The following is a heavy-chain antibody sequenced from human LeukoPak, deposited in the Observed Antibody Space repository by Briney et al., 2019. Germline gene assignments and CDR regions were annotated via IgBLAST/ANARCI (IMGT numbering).Heavy chain of an antibody. CDR2: ISYSGST. J-gene: IGHJ5*02. Sequence: ASETLSLTCTVSGGSISSSSYYWGWIRQPPGKGLEWLGDISYSGSTYYNPSLKSRVTISVDTSKNQFSLKLSSVTATDTGVYYCASGGSSSWYRWFDPWGQGTLVTVSS. CDR1: GGSISSSSYY. V-gene: IGHV4-39*01. CDR3: ASGGSSSWYRWFDP. D-gene: IGHD6-13*01.